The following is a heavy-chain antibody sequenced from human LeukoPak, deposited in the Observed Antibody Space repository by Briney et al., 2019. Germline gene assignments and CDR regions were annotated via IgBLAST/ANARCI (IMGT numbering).Heavy chain of an antibody. V-gene: IGHV3-21*01. CDR2: ISSSSSYI. CDR3: ARDGGVVYYYYYYGMDV. D-gene: IGHD3-16*01. J-gene: IGHJ6*02. CDR1: GFTFSSYS. Sequence: PGGSLRLSCAASGFTFSSYSMNWVRQAPGKGLEWVSSISSSSSYIYYADSVKGRFTISRDNAKNSLYLQMNSLRAEDTAVYYCARDGGVVYYYYYYGMDVWGQGTTVTVSS.